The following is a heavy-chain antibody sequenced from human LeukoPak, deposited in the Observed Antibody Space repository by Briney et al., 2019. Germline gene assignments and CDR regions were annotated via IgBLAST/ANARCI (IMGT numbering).Heavy chain of an antibody. V-gene: IGHV3-23*01. CDR2: ISGTGFTT. CDR1: GFTFNSYA. CDR3: AKDGGLWVSAHWGDS. Sequence: GGSLRLSCAASGFTFNSYAMNWVRQAPGMGLEWVSTISGTGFTTYYAESLKGRFTISRDNSRDTLYLQMNSLRAEDTAVYYCAKDGGLWVSAHWGDSWGRGTLVTVSS. D-gene: IGHD7-27*01. J-gene: IGHJ4*02.